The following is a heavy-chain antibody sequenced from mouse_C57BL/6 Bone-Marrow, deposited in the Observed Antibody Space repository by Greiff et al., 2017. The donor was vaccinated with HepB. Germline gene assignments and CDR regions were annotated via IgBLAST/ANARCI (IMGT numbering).Heavy chain of an antibody. J-gene: IGHJ1*03. CDR1: GYAFSSSW. CDR2: IYPGDGDT. D-gene: IGHD1-1*01. V-gene: IGHV1-82*01. Sequence: VQLQQSGPELVKPGASVKISCKASGYAFSSSWMNWVKQRPGKGLEWIGRIYPGDGDTNYNGKFKGKATLTADKSSSTAYMRLSSLTSEDSAVYFCAPEFITTGYFDVWGTGTTVTVSS. CDR3: APEFITTGYFDV.